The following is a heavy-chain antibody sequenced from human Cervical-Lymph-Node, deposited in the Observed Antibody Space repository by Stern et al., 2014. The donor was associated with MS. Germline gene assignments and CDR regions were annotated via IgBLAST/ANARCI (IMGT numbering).Heavy chain of an antibody. V-gene: IGHV1-69*01. CDR2: IIPIFGTA. J-gene: IGHJ4*02. CDR3: ARAAMITFGGVSTSEDY. CDR1: GGTFSSYA. Sequence: QVQLGQSGAEVKKPGSSVKVSCKASGGTFSSYAISWVRQAPGQGLEWMGGIIPIFGTANYAQKFQGRVTITADESPSTAYMELSSLRSEDTAVYYCARAAMITFGGVSTSEDYWGQGTLVTVSS. D-gene: IGHD3-16*01.